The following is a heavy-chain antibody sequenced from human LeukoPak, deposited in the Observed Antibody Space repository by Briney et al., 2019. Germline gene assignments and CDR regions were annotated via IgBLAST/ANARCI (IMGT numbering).Heavy chain of an antibody. CDR2: FDPEDGET. V-gene: IGHV1-24*01. CDR1: GYTLTELS. J-gene: IGHJ4*02. Sequence: ASVKVSCKVSGYTLTELSMHWVRQAPGKGLEWMGGFDPEDGETIYAQKFQGRVTMTEDTSTDTAYMELSSLRSEDTAVYYCATAELPPPTRSSVVLEWLLYSLYYWGQGTLVTVSS. CDR3: ATAELPPPTRSSVVLEWLLYSLYY. D-gene: IGHD3-3*01.